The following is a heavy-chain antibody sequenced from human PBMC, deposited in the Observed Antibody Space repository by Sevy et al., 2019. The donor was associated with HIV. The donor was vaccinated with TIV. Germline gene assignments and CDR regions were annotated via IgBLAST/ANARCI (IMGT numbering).Heavy chain of an antibody. CDR2: ISAYNGNT. CDR3: XXXXXXXXXXXXXXNWFDP. Sequence: ASVKVSCKASGYTFTSYGISWVRQAPGQGLEWMGWISAYNGNTNYAQKLQGRVTMTTDTSTSTAYMELRSLRSDDTXXXXXXXXXXXXXXXXXXXNWFDPWGQGTLVTVSS. V-gene: IGHV1-18*01. CDR1: GYTFTSYG. J-gene: IGHJ5*02.